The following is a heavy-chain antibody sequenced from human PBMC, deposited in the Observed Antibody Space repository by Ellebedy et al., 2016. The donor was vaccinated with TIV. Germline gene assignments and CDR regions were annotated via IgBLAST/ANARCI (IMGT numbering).Heavy chain of an antibody. D-gene: IGHD2-2*02. CDR2: ISGYNGNT. CDR1: GYTFTDYD. J-gene: IGHJ5*02. CDR3: ARDRYIKRIAWFDP. V-gene: IGHV1-18*01. Sequence: AASVKVSCKASGYTFTDYDINWVRQATGQGLEWMGWISGYNGNTNYAQKLQGRVTMTTDTSTSTAYMELRSLRSDDTAVYYCARDRYIKRIAWFDPWGQGTLVTVSS.